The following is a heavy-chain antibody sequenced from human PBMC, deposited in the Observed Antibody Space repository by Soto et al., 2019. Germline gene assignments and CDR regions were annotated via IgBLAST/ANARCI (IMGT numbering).Heavy chain of an antibody. CDR3: VRKHVSATGIDWFDP. V-gene: IGHV1-3*01. Sequence: VASVKVSCKACGYTFIRYGIHWVRQAPGQRLEWMGWINAANGDTKYSPKFQGRVTITRDTSASTAYMELSSLRSEDTAVYYCVRKHVSATGIDWFDPWGQGTLVTVSS. CDR1: GYTFIRYG. J-gene: IGHJ5*02. D-gene: IGHD6-13*01. CDR2: INAANGDT.